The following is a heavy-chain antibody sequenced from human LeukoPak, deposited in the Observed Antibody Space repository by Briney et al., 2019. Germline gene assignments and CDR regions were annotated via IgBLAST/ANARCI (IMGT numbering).Heavy chain of an antibody. CDR3: AREVWGIAAAGYWFDP. D-gene: IGHD6-13*01. CDR1: GGSISSYY. J-gene: IGHJ5*02. CDR2: IYYSGST. V-gene: IGHV4-59*01. Sequence: SDTLSLTCTVSGGSISSYYWSWIRQPPGKGLEWIGYIYYSGSTNYNPSLKSRVTISVDTSKNQFSLKLSSVTAADTAVYYCAREVWGIAAAGYWFDPWGQGTLVTVSS.